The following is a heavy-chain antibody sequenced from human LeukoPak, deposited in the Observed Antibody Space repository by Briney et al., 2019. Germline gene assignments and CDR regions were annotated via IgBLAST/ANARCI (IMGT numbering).Heavy chain of an antibody. Sequence: SETLSLTCAVYGGSFSGYYWSWIRQPPGKGLEWIGEINHSGSTNYNPSLKSRVTISVDTSKNQFSLKLSSVTAADTAVYYCARGEYDYVWGSYRYPAFDYWGQATLVTVSS. V-gene: IGHV4-34*01. CDR2: INHSGST. CDR3: ARGEYDYVWGSYRYPAFDY. CDR1: GGSFSGYY. J-gene: IGHJ4*02. D-gene: IGHD3-16*02.